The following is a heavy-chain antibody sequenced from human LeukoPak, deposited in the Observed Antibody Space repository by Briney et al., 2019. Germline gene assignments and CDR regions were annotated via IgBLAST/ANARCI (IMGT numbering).Heavy chain of an antibody. CDR2: INPSGGST. J-gene: IGHJ3*02. Sequence: ASVKVSCKASGYTFTSYYMHWVRQAPGQGLEWMGIINPSGGSTSYAQKFQGRVTMTRDMSTSTVYMELSSLRSEDTAVYYCARVQLERRRHDAFDIWGQGTMVTVSS. D-gene: IGHD1-1*01. V-gene: IGHV1-46*01. CDR1: GYTFTSYY. CDR3: ARVQLERRRHDAFDI.